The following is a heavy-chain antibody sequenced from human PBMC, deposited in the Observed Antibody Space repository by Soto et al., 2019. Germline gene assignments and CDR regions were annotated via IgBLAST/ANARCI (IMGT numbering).Heavy chain of an antibody. CDR2: ISSNGGYT. Sequence: EVQLVESGGGLVQPGGSLRLSCAASGFTFSSYAMHWVRRAPGKGLEYVSAISSNGGYTYYANSVKGRFTISRDNSKNTLYLQMGSLRAEDMAVYDCARLRDGYNLDYWGQGTLVTVSS. D-gene: IGHD5-12*01. CDR1: GFTFSSYA. V-gene: IGHV3-64*01. J-gene: IGHJ4*02. CDR3: ARLRDGYNLDY.